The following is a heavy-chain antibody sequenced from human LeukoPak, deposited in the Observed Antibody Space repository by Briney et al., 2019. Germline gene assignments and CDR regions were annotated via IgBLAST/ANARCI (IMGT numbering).Heavy chain of an antibody. Sequence: ASVKVSCKVSGYTLTELSMHWVRQAPGKGLEWMGGFDPEDGETIYAQKFQGRVTMTEDTSTDTAYMELSSLRSEDTAVYYCATGTGECSGGSCYSGVDYMDVWGKGTTVTVSS. CDR1: GYTLTELS. CDR3: ATGTGECSGGSCYSGVDYMDV. D-gene: IGHD2-15*01. CDR2: FDPEDGET. J-gene: IGHJ6*03. V-gene: IGHV1-24*01.